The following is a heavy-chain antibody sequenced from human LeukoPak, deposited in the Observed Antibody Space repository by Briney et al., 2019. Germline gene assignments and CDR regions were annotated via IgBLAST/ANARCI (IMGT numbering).Heavy chain of an antibody. CDR2: IYVGDSET. D-gene: IGHD3-16*01. CDR3: ARLRSGWGYDVGF. CDR1: GYSSSIYC. J-gene: IGHJ4*02. Sequence: GESLKISCKGSGYSSSIYCIGWVRQMPGKGLEWMGLIYVGDSETKYSPPFQGQVTISVDKPINTAYLQWSSLKASDTATYYCARLRSGWGYDVGFWGQGTLVTVSS. V-gene: IGHV5-51*01.